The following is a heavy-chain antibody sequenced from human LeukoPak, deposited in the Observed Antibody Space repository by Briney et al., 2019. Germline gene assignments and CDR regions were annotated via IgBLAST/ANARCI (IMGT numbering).Heavy chain of an antibody. Sequence: PSETLSLTCTVSGGSISSHYWSWIRQPPGKGLEWIGYIYYSGSTNYNPSLKSRVTISVDTSKNQFSLKLSSVTAADTAVYYCARLGTADSVGRLLVPPGAEVPEYFDYWGQGTLVTVSS. D-gene: IGHD6-13*01. CDR2: IYYSGST. CDR1: GGSISSHY. CDR3: ARLGTADSVGRLLVPPGAEVPEYFDY. V-gene: IGHV4-59*11. J-gene: IGHJ4*02.